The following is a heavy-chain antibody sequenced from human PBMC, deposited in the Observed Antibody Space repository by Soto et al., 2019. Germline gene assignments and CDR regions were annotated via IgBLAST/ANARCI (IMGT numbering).Heavy chain of an antibody. CDR2: ISYDGSNK. CDR1: GFTFSSYG. CDR3: AKSSDVGED. Sequence: QVQLVESGGGVVQPGRSLRLSCAASGFTFSSYGMHWVRQAPGKGLEWVAVISYDGSNKYYADSGKGRFTISRDNSKNTLYLQMNSLRAEDTAVYYCAKSSDVGEDWGQGTLVTVSS. V-gene: IGHV3-30*18. J-gene: IGHJ4*02. D-gene: IGHD1-26*01.